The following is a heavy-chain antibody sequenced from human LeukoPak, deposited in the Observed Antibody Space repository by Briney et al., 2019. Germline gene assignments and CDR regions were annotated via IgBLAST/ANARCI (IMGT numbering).Heavy chain of an antibody. CDR3: ARDTSFPPTITIFGVVIKRKQNWFDP. Sequence: GASVKVSYKASGYTFTSYYMHWVRQAPGQGLEWMGIINPSGGSTSYAQKFQGRVTMTRDMSTSTVYMELSSLRSEDTAVYYCARDTSFPPTITIFGVVIKRKQNWFDPWGQGTLVTVSS. J-gene: IGHJ5*02. CDR2: INPSGGST. CDR1: GYTFTSYY. D-gene: IGHD3-3*01. V-gene: IGHV1-46*01.